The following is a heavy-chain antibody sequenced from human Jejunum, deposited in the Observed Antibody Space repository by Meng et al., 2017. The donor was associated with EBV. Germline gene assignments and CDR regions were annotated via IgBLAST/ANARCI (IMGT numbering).Heavy chain of an antibody. CDR2: NKPCTGDR. CDR3: ARELGGSFNY. J-gene: IGHJ4*01. Sequence: VHLWQSVGEAMESAHSVSRSCNSSCSICSVYALHGQRQAPGQRPKLMTWNKPCTGDRQFTDKFQSRITITSDTSASTVYIELSGLRSEDTAMYYCARELGGSFNYWGQGTLVTVSS. V-gene: IGHV1-3*01. CDR1: CSICSVYA. D-gene: IGHD1-26*01.